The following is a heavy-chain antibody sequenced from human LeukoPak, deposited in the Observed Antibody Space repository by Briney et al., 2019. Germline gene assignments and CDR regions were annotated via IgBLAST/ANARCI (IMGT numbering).Heavy chain of an antibody. D-gene: IGHD5-12*01. Sequence: GASVNVSCKASGYTFTNYAMHWVRQAPGQRLEWMGWINAGNGNTKYSQKFQGRVTITRDTSASTAYMELSSLRSEDTAVYYCARALWNSGYPFDYWGQGTLVTVSS. CDR3: ARALWNSGYPFDY. CDR1: GYTFTNYA. V-gene: IGHV1-3*01. CDR2: INAGNGNT. J-gene: IGHJ4*02.